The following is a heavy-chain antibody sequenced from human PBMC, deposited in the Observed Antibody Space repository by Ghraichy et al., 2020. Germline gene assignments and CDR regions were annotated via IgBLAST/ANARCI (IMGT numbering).Heavy chain of an antibody. J-gene: IGHJ4*02. V-gene: IGHV4-39*01. CDR2: IDYSGST. D-gene: IGHD3-22*01. Sequence: SETLSLTCTVSGGSISSGRHYWAWIRQPPGKGLELIGTIDYSGSTNYTPSLKSRVTMSVDTSKNQFSLQLSSVTAADTAIYYCARQFASYDSPYDFWGQGTLVTVSS. CDR1: GGSISSGRHY. CDR3: ARQFASYDSPYDF.